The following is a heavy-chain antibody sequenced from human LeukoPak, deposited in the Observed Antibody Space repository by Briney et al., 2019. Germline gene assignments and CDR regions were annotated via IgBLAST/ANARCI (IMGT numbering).Heavy chain of an antibody. J-gene: IGHJ3*02. CDR3: ARSRWYVRWPYRHDAFDI. D-gene: IGHD6-13*01. CDR1: GYTFTSYG. Sequence: ASVKVSCKASGYTFTSYGISWVRQAPGQGLEWMGWISAYNGNTNYAQKLQGRVTMTTDTSTSTAYMELRSLRSDDTAVYYCARSRWYVRWPYRHDAFDIWGQGTMVTVSS. V-gene: IGHV1-18*01. CDR2: ISAYNGNT.